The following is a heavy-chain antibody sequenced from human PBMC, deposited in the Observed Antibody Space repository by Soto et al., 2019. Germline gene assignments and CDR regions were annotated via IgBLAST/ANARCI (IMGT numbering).Heavy chain of an antibody. CDR1: GFTFSSYA. CDR3: VKDHGYDILTGYRGPDY. D-gene: IGHD3-9*01. Sequence: GGSLRLSCAASGFTFSSYAMHWLRQAPGKGLEYVSAISSNGGSTYYADSVKGRFTISRDNSKNTLYLQMSSLRAEDTAVYYWVKDHGYDILTGYRGPDYWGQGTLVTVS. V-gene: IGHV3-64D*06. CDR2: ISSNGGST. J-gene: IGHJ4*02.